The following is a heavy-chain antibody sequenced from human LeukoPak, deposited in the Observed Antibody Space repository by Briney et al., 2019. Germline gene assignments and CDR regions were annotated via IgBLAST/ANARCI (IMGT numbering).Heavy chain of an antibody. V-gene: IGHV4-34*01. CDR3: ARLLPYYYDSSGYYFGEYFQH. CDR1: GGSFSGYY. CDR2: INHSGST. Sequence: KPSETLSLTCAVYGGSFSGYYWSRIRQPPGKGLEWIGEINHSGSTNYNPSLKSRVTISVDTSKNQFSLKLSSVTAADTAVYYCARLLPYYYDSSGYYFGEYFQHWGQGTLVTVSP. D-gene: IGHD3-22*01. J-gene: IGHJ1*01.